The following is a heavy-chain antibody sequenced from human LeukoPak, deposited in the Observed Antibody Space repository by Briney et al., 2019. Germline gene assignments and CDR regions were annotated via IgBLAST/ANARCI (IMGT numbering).Heavy chain of an antibody. J-gene: IGHJ4*02. V-gene: IGHV3-23*01. Sequence: PGRSLRLSCAASGFTFSSYAMSWVRQAPGKGLEWVSGISGSGASTYYADSVKGRFTISRDNSKNTLYLQMNSLRAEDTAVYYCARDFNGWGPTILDYWGQGTLVTVSS. CDR2: ISGSGAST. D-gene: IGHD3-3*01. CDR3: ARDFNGWGPTILDY. CDR1: GFTFSSYA.